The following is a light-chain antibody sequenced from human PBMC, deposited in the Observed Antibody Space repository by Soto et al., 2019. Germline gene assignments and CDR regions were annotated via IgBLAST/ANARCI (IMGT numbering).Light chain of an antibody. V-gene: IGKV1-39*01. Sequence: DVQMTQSPSSLSASVGDRVTITCRASQSVSIYLNWYQQKPGKAPNLLISAASSLHSGVPPRFSGSGSGTDFTLTIRSLQPEDFATYYCQQSYSTPPWTFGQGTKVDIK. CDR2: AAS. CDR3: QQSYSTPPWT. CDR1: QSVSIY. J-gene: IGKJ1*01.